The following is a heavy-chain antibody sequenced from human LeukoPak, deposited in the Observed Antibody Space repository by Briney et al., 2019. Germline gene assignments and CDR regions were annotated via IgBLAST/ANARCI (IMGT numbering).Heavy chain of an antibody. J-gene: IGHJ4*02. Sequence: SETLSLTCTVPGGSVSSGRYYSSWIRQPPGKGLEWIGCFYYSGSTNYNPSLKSRVAMSVDTSKNQFSLKLSSVTAAGTAVYYRARGGIQLPDYWGQGTLVTVSS. CDR1: GGSVSSGRYY. CDR2: FYYSGST. V-gene: IGHV4-61*01. CDR3: ARGGIQLPDY. D-gene: IGHD1-1*01.